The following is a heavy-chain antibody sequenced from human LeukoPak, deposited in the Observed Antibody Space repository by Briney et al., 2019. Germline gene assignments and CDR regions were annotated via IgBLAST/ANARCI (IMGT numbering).Heavy chain of an antibody. CDR1: GFXFSSYE. CDR2: ISSSGSTI. CDR3: AREISSSRPYYGMDV. Sequence: PGGSLRLSCAASGFXFSSYEMNWVRQAPGKGLEWLSYISSSGSTIDYADSVKGRFTISRDNAKNSLYLQMNSLRAEDTAVYYCAREISSSRPYYGMDVWGQGTTVTISS. J-gene: IGHJ6*02. V-gene: IGHV3-48*03. D-gene: IGHD6-6*01.